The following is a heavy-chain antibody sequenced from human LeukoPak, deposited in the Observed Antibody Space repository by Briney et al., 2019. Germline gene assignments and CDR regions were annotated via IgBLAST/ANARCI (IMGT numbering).Heavy chain of an antibody. Sequence: PSETLSLTCTVSGGSISSSSYYWGWIRQPPGKGLEWIGSIYYSGSTYYNPSLKSRVTISVDTSKNQFSLKLSSVTAADTAVYYCARVYGSGSYYYFDYWGQGTLVTVSS. V-gene: IGHV4-39*07. CDR1: GGSISSSSYY. D-gene: IGHD3-10*01. CDR2: IYYSGST. J-gene: IGHJ4*02. CDR3: ARVYGSGSYYYFDY.